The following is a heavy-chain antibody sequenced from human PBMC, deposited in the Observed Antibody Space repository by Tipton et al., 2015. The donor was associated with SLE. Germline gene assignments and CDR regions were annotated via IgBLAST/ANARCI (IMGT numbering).Heavy chain of an antibody. CDR2: IYYSGST. J-gene: IGHJ4*02. Sequence: GLVKPSETLSLTCTVSGGSISSSSYYWGWIRQPPGKGLEWIGSIYYSGSTYYNPSLKSRVTISVDTSKNQFSLKLSSVTAADTAVYYCARRIDYGDANYFDYWGQGTLVTVSS. CDR3: ARRIDYGDANYFDY. V-gene: IGHV4-39*07. D-gene: IGHD4-17*01. CDR1: GGSISSSSYY.